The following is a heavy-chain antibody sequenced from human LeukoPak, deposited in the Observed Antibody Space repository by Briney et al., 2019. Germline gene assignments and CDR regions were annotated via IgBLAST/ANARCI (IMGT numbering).Heavy chain of an antibody. J-gene: IGHJ5*02. CDR1: SGSISSNNHF. CDR2: IDYSGST. V-gene: IGHV4-39*07. D-gene: IGHD6-13*01. CDR3: ARAYSSSWYFNWFDP. Sequence: SETLSLTCTVSSGSISSNNHFWGWIRQPQGKGLEWIGNIDYSGSTDYNPSLKSRVSISVDTSKKQFYLKLTSVTAADTAVYYCARAYSSSWYFNWFDPWGQGTLVTVSS.